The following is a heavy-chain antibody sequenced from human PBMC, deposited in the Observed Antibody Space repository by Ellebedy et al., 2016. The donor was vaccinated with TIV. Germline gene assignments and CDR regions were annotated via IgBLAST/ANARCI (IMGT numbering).Heavy chain of an antibody. CDR3: AGLIGVGAFDF. CDR1: GGSISRYS. V-gene: IGHV4-59*08. J-gene: IGHJ4*02. D-gene: IGHD1-26*01. Sequence: MPSETLSLTCAVFGGSISRYSWSWLRQPPGKGLELVAFVSDDGTTKSHPSLMSRLTISVDTSKNQFSLKLTSVTAADTAKYYCAGLIGVGAFDFWGQGLLVTVS. CDR2: VSDDGTT.